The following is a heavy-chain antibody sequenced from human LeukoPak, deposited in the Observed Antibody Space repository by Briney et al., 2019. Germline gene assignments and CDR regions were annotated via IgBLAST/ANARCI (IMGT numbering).Heavy chain of an antibody. Sequence: GGSLRLSCAPSGFTFSNCWIHWVRQAPGKGLAWVSRINCDGSSTRYADSVKGRFTTSRDNAKNTMFLHMKSLRVEDTAVYYCARDFDYGGGLWGQGTLVTVSS. V-gene: IGHV3-74*01. D-gene: IGHD4-23*01. J-gene: IGHJ4*02. CDR2: INCDGSST. CDR3: ARDFDYGGGL. CDR1: GFTFSNCW.